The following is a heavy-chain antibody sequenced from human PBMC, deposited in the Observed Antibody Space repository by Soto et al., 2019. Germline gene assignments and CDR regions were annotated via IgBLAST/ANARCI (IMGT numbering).Heavy chain of an antibody. CDR2: IYYSGST. CDR1: GGSISSSSYY. Sequence: SETLSLTCTVSGGSISSSSYYWGWIRQPPGKGLEWIGSIYYSGSTYYNPSLKSRVTISVDTSKNQFSLKLSSVTAADTAVYYCAKHWLLPHYFDYWGQGTLVTVSS. CDR3: AKHWLLPHYFDY. V-gene: IGHV4-39*01. J-gene: IGHJ4*02. D-gene: IGHD3-9*01.